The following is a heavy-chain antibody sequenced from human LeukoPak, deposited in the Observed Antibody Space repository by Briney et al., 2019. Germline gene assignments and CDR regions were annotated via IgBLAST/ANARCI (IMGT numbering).Heavy chain of an antibody. D-gene: IGHD3-22*01. J-gene: IGHJ3*02. CDR3: AREAAMIVVVAGVSAFDI. CDR1: GGSISSYC. Sequence: SETLSLTCTVSGGSISSYCWSWIRQPAGKGLEWIGRIYTSGSTNYNPSLKSRVTMSVDTSKNQFSLKLSSVTAADTAVYYCAREAAMIVVVAGVSAFDIWGQGTMVTVSS. CDR2: IYTSGST. V-gene: IGHV4-4*07.